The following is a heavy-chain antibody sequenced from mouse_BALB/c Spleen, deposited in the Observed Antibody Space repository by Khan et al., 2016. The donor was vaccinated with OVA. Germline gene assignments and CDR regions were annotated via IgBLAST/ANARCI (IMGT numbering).Heavy chain of an antibody. J-gene: IGHJ3*01. V-gene: IGHV2-4-1*01. CDR1: GFSLTSYG. CDR3: AREPFAY. CDR2: IWSGGST. Sequence: QVQLKQSGPGLVQPSQSLSITCTVSGFSLTSYGVHWVRQSPGKGLEWLGVIWSGGSTDYNAAFISRLSISKDKSKSHVFFKLNSLQADDTAIYYCAREPFAYWGQGTLVTVSA.